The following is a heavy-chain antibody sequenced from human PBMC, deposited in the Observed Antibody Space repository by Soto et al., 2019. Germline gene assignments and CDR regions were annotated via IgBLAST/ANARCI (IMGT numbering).Heavy chain of an antibody. Sequence: SETLSLTCTVSGGSISSSSFYWGWIRQPPGKGLEWIGSIYYSGSTYYNPSLKSRVTISVDTSKNQFSLKLSSVTAADTAVYYCARNVDPWGSGYFDYRGQGTLVTVS. D-gene: IGHD3-16*01. CDR2: IYYSGST. J-gene: IGHJ4*02. CDR1: GGSISSSSFY. V-gene: IGHV4-39*01. CDR3: ARNVDPWGSGYFDY.